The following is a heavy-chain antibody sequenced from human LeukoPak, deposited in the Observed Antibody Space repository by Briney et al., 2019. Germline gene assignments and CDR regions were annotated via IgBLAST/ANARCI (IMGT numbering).Heavy chain of an antibody. CDR2: IHYTGGT. J-gene: IGHJ4*02. CDR1: GGSFSGYY. V-gene: IGHV4-34*01. CDR3: ARRGLVVDFDY. Sequence: PSETLSLTCAVYGGSFSGYYWSWIRQPPGRGLEWIGNIHYTGGTYYNPSLKSRVTISVDTSRNQFSLKLSSVTAADTAVYHCARRGLVVDFDYWGQGTLVTVSS. D-gene: IGHD3-22*01.